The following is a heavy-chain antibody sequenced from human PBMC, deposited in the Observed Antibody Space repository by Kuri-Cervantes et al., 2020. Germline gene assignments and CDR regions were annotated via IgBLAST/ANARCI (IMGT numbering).Heavy chain of an antibody. CDR1: GYTFTSYY. J-gene: IGHJ6*01. V-gene: IGHV1-46*01. CDR2: INPSGGST. Sequence: ASVKVSCKASGYTFTSYYMHWVRQAPGQGLEWMEIINPSGGSTSYAQKFQGRVTMTRDTSTSTVYMELSSLRSEDTAVYYCARGPSQSTPYYYYYGMDVWGQGTTVNVSS. CDR3: ARGPSQSTPYYYYYGMDV.